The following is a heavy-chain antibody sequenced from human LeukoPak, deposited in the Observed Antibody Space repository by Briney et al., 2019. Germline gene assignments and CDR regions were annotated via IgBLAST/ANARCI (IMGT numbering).Heavy chain of an antibody. Sequence: SETLSLTCAVSGYSISSGYYWGWIRQPPGKGLEWIGSIYHSGSTYYNPSLKSRATISVDTSKKQFSLKLSSVTAADTAVYYCARRTGDEYFDLWGRGTLVVVSS. CDR3: ARRTGDEYFDL. CDR1: GYSISSGYY. J-gene: IGHJ2*01. V-gene: IGHV4-38-2*01. CDR2: IYHSGST. D-gene: IGHD2-21*01.